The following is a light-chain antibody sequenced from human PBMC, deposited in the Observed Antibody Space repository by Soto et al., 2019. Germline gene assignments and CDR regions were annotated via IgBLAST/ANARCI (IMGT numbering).Light chain of an antibody. V-gene: IGKV3-20*01. CDR1: QSFSSIY. J-gene: IGKJ5*01. CDR2: GAS. CDR3: QQYGSSEIT. Sequence: EIVLTQSPGTLSFSPGERVTLSCRASQSFSSIYLAWYQQKPGQAPRLLIYGASNRATGIPDRFSGSGSGTDFTLTISRLEPEDFAVYYCQQYGSSEITFGQGTRLEIK.